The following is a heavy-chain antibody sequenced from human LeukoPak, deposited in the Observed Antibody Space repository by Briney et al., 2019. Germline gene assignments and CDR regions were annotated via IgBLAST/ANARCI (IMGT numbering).Heavy chain of an antibody. CDR1: GFTFSSYA. D-gene: IGHD5-12*01. V-gene: IGHV3-30-3*01. Sequence: GGSLRLSCAASGFTFSSYAMHWVRQAPGKGLEWVAVISYDGSNKYYADSVKGRFTISRDNSKNTLYLQMNSLRAEDTAVYYCARALVASDFDYWGQGTLVTVSS. CDR2: ISYDGSNK. J-gene: IGHJ4*02. CDR3: ARALVASDFDY.